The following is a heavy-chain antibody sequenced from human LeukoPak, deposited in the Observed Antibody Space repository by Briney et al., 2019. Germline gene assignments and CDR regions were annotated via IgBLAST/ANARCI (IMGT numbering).Heavy chain of an antibody. V-gene: IGHV3-74*01. CDR1: GFTFSNYW. CDR2: INGDGSFT. J-gene: IGHJ6*02. D-gene: IGHD4-17*01. Sequence: GGSLRLSCAASGFTFSNYWMHWVRQGPGKGLVWVARINGDGSFTTYADSVKGRLTISRDNSKNTLYLQMNSLRAEDTAVYYCARSTVVRTSRYYYYGMDVWGQGTTVTVSS. CDR3: ARSTVVRTSRYYYYGMDV.